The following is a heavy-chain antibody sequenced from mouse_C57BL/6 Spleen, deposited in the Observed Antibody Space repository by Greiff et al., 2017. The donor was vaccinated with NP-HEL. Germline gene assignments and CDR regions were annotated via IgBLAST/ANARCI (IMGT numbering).Heavy chain of an antibody. CDR2: IDPETGGT. V-gene: IGHV1-15*01. J-gene: IGHJ3*01. CDR1: GYTFTDYE. CDR3: TRTFAY. Sequence: VKVVESGAELVRPGASVTLSCKASGYTFTDYEMHWVKQTPVHGLEWIGAIDPETGGTAYNQKFKGKAILTADKSSSTAYMELRSLTSEDSAVYYCTRTFAYWGQGTLVTVSA.